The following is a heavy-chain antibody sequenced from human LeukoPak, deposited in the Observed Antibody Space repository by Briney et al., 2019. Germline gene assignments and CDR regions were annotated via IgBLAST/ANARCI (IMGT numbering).Heavy chain of an antibody. Sequence: SETLSLTCTVSGYSIGSGYYWGWIRQPPGKGLEWIGSIHHSGIKYYNPSLQSRVTISVDTSKNQFSLKLSSVTAADTAVYYCARDRADLQPSGGPWGQGTLVTVSA. V-gene: IGHV4-38-2*02. CDR2: IHHSGIK. CDR1: GYSIGSGYY. J-gene: IGHJ5*02. CDR3: ARDRADLQPSGGP. D-gene: IGHD3-10*01.